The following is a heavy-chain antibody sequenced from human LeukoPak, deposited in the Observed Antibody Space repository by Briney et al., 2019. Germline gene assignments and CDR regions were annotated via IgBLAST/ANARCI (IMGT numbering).Heavy chain of an antibody. CDR3: ARLRGYCSTNSCYAGISMADYFDY. Sequence: PSETLSLTCIVSGGSISSSSYYWGWIRQPPGKGLEWFGSIYYSGNTYYNPSLKSRVTISVDTSKNQFSLRLSSVTAADTAVYYCARLRGYCSTNSCYAGISMADYFDYWGQGTLVTVSS. D-gene: IGHD2-2*01. V-gene: IGHV4-39*01. J-gene: IGHJ4*02. CDR1: GGSISSSSYY. CDR2: IYYSGNT.